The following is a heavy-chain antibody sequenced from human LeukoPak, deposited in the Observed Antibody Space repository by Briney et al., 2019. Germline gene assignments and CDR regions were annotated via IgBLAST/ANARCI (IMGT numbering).Heavy chain of an antibody. J-gene: IGHJ4*02. CDR3: ARDPLRRGTSYLDN. CDR2: VSFERNDK. D-gene: IGHD1-26*01. CDR1: GFNFRSFG. V-gene: IGHV3-30*03. Sequence: GGSLRLSCAASGFNFRSFGFHWVRQAPGKVLDLLAIVSFERNDKCYADSVKGRFTISGDESKNTLYPQMNSLRSEDTAVYYCARDPLRRGTSYLDNWGQGTLVTVAS.